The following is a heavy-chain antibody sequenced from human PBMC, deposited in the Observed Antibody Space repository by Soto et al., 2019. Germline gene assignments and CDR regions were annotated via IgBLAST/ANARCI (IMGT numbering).Heavy chain of an antibody. Sequence: QVQLVESGGGVVQPGRSLRLSCAASGFTFSSYAMHWVRQAPGKGLEWVAVISYDGSNKYYADSVKGRFTISRDNSKNTLYLQMNSLRAEDTAVYYCARDIYDYGALGYWGQGTLVTVSS. CDR2: ISYDGSNK. CDR1: GFTFSSYA. J-gene: IGHJ4*02. CDR3: ARDIYDYGALGY. V-gene: IGHV3-30-3*01. D-gene: IGHD3-16*01.